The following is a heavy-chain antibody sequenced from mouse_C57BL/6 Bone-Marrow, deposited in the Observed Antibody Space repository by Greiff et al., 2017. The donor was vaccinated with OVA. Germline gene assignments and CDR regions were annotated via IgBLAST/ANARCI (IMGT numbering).Heavy chain of an antibody. CDR1: GYAFSSSW. V-gene: IGHV1-82*01. CDR3: AREVFITTVVGDAY. Sequence: QVQLQQSGPELVKPGASVKISCKASGYAFSSSWMNWVKQRPGKGLEWIGRIYPGDGDTNYNGKFKGKATLTADKSSSPAYMQLSSLTSEDSAVYFCAREVFITTVVGDAYWGQGTLVTVSA. D-gene: IGHD1-1*01. J-gene: IGHJ3*01. CDR2: IYPGDGDT.